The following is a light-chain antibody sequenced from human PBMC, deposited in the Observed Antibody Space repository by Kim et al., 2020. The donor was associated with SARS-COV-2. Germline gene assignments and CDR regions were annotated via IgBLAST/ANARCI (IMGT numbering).Light chain of an antibody. CDR3: QAWDSSTWV. J-gene: IGLJ3*02. CDR2: QDS. CDR1: KLGDKY. Sequence: SYELTQPPSVSVSPGQTASITCSGDKLGDKYACWYQQKPGQSPVLVIYQDSKRPSGIPERFSGSNSGNTATLTISGTQAMDDADYYCQAWDSSTWVFGGGPKLTVL. V-gene: IGLV3-1*01.